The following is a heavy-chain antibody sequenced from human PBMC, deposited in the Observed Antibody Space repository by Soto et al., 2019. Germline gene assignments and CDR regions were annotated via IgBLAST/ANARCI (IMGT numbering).Heavy chain of an antibody. V-gene: IGHV1-69*01. CDR1: GGTPSNST. CDR3: AGGRIVVFGSRAYYGMDV. J-gene: IGHJ6*02. Sequence: QVHLLLQSGAEVKKPGSSVKVSCKASGGTPSNSTISWVRQAPGQGLEWMGGIIPVSGLVKYAQNFQGRVTITADESTITAYMELSSLRPEDKAVYYCAGGRIVVFGSRAYYGMDVWGQGTTVTVSS. CDR2: IIPVSGLV. D-gene: IGHD3-22*01.